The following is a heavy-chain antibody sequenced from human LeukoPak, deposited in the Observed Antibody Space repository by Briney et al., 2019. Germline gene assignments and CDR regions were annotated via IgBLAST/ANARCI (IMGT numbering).Heavy chain of an antibody. V-gene: IGHV4-4*07. D-gene: IGHD2-2*02. CDR2: IYTSGST. CDR3: ARGTYCSSTSCYTFDY. Sequence: SETLSLTCTVSGGSISNYYWSWIRQPAGKGLEWIGRIYTSGSTNYNPSLKSRVTMSVDTSKNQFSLKLISVTAADTAVYYCARGTYCSSTSCYTFDYWGQGTLVTVSS. J-gene: IGHJ4*02. CDR1: GGSISNYY.